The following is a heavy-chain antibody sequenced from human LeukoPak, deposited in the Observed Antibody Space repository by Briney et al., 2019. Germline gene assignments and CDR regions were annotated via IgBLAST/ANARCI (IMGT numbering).Heavy chain of an antibody. J-gene: IGHJ6*03. D-gene: IGHD3-3*01. CDR3: ARHGYYDFWSGYDNYYYYMDV. CDR1: GYTFTSYG. V-gene: IGHV1-18*01. Sequence: ASVKVSCKASGYTFTSYGISWVRQAPGQGLEWMGWISAYNGNTNYTQKLQGRVTMTTDTSTSTAYMELRSLRSDDTAVYYCARHGYYDFWSGYDNYYYYMDVWGKGTTVTVSS. CDR2: ISAYNGNT.